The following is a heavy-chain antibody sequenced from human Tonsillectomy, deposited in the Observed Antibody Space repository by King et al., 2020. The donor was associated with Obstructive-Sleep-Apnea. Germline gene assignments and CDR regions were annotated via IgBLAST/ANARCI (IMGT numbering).Heavy chain of an antibody. D-gene: IGHD6-13*01. CDR1: GGSFSDYY. J-gene: IGHJ5*02. V-gene: IGHV4-34*01. Sequence: VQLQQWGAGLLKPSETLSLTCAVYGGSFSDYYWSWIRKPPGKVLEWIGEIIPSGSTNYNPSLKSRVTISVDPSNNQFSLKLCSVTAADTAVYYCARGSGAAAINWFDPWGQGTLVTVSS. CDR3: ARGSGAAAINWFDP. CDR2: IIPSGST.